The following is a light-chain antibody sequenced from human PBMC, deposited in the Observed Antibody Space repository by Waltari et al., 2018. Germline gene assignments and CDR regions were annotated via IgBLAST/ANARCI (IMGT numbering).Light chain of an antibody. CDR2: VTS. Sequence: QAVVTQEPSLTVSPGGTVTLTCGSSTGAVTSGQYPYWFQQKPGQVPKPLIFVTSNKHPWTPARFSCSLLGGKAALTLSGAQPEDEAEYYCLLWYSGARWVFGGGTKLSVL. V-gene: IGLV7-46*01. CDR3: LLWYSGARWV. CDR1: TGAVTSGQY. J-gene: IGLJ3*02.